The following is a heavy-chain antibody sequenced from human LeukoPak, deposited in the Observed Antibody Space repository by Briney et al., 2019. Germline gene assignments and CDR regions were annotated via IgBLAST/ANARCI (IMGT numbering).Heavy chain of an antibody. CDR1: GGTFSSYA. J-gene: IGHJ4*02. Sequence: SVKVSCKASGGTFSSYAISWVRQAPGQGLEWMGGIIPIFGTANYAQKFQGRVTITTDESTSTAYMELSSLRSEDTAVYYCATTHYGDYAYYFDYWGQGTLVTVSS. CDR2: IIPIFGTA. V-gene: IGHV1-69*05. D-gene: IGHD4-17*01. CDR3: ATTHYGDYAYYFDY.